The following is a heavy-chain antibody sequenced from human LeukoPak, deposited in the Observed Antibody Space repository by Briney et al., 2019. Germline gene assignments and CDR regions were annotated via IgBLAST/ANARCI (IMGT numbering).Heavy chain of an antibody. CDR1: GFTISSYY. J-gene: IGHJ4*02. Sequence: GGSLRLSCAASGFTISSYYMNWVRQAPGKGLDWVANIKQDGSEKYYVDSVKGRFTISRDNAKNSLYLQMNSLRAEDTAVYYCARYSSSSKKGFDCWGQGTLVPVSS. V-gene: IGHV3-7*01. D-gene: IGHD6-13*01. CDR2: IKQDGSEK. CDR3: ARYSSSSKKGFDC.